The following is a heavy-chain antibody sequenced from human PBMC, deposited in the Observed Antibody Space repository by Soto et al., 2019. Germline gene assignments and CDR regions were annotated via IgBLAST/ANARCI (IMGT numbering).Heavy chain of an antibody. CDR1: GFTFISYS. V-gene: IGHV3-21*01. Sequence: GGSLRLSCGASGFTFISYSMNWVRQAPGKGLEWVSSISSSSSYIYYADSVEGRFTISRDNAKNSLYLQMNSLRAEDTAVYYCARQAVYSSGWGLDYWGQGTLVTVSS. D-gene: IGHD6-19*01. CDR3: ARQAVYSSGWGLDY. CDR2: ISSSSSYI. J-gene: IGHJ4*02.